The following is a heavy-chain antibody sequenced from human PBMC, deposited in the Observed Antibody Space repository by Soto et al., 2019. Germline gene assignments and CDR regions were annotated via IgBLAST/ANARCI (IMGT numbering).Heavy chain of an antibody. D-gene: IGHD3-16*01. Sequence: SETLSLTCAVYCGSFRGYYWTWIRQPPGKGLEWIGEIDHSGSTNYNPSLKSRVTISVDTSKNQFSLKLASVTAADTAVYYCARVEYTYNYRGLDYWGQGTLVTVSS. J-gene: IGHJ4*02. CDR2: IDHSGST. V-gene: IGHV4-34*01. CDR3: ARVEYTYNYRGLDY. CDR1: CGSFRGYY.